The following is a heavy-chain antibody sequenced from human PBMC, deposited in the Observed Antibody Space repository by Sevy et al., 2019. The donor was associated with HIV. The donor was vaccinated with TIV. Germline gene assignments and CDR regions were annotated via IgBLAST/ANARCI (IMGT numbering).Heavy chain of an antibody. CDR3: ASGDTTMITDLDY. Sequence: GGSLRLSCGASGFTFSNYAMSWVRQAPGKGPEWVSGINNGGSTHYADSVKGRFTISRDNSKKMVFLQMNSLRAEDTAVYYCASGDTTMITDLDYWGQGALVTVSS. D-gene: IGHD5-18*01. CDR2: INNGGST. V-gene: IGHV3-23*01. J-gene: IGHJ4*02. CDR1: GFTFSNYA.